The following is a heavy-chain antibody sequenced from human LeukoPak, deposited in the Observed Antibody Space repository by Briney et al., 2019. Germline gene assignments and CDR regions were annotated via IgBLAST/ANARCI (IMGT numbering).Heavy chain of an antibody. D-gene: IGHD3-3*01. V-gene: IGHV3-33*06. CDR1: GFTFSSYG. CDR2: IWYDGSNK. CDR3: AKDHGFLEWLSGP. J-gene: IGHJ5*02. Sequence: GRSLRLSCAASGFTFSSYGMHWVRQAPGKGLEWVAVIWYDGSNKYYADSVKGRFTISRDNSKNTLYLQMNSLRAEDTAVYYCAKDHGFLEWLSGPWGQGTLVTVSS.